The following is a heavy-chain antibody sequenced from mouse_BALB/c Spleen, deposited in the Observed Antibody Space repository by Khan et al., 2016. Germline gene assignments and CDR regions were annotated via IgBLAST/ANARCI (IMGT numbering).Heavy chain of an antibody. CDR3: AEDYYGSNWFAY. CDR2: INTNTGEP. J-gene: IGHJ3*01. CDR1: GYTFTNYG. D-gene: IGHD1-1*01. V-gene: IGHV9-3*02. Sequence: RQLVQSGPELKKPGETVKISCKASGYTFTNYGMNWVKQAPGKGLKWMGWINTNTGEPTYAEEFKGRFAFSLETSASTAYLQINNLKNEDTATYFCAEDYYGSNWFAYWGQGTLVTVSA.